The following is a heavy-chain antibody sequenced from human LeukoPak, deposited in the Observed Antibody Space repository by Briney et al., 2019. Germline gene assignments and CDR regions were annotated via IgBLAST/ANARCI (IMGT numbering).Heavy chain of an antibody. Sequence: PGGSLRLSCAASGFTFSSYSMNWVRQAPGKGLEWVSSISSSSSYIYYADSVKGRFTISRDNAKNSLYLQMNSLRAEDTAVCYCARDQGDFWSGYQPDAFDIWGQGTMVTVSS. CDR2: ISSSSSYI. CDR1: GFTFSSYS. D-gene: IGHD3-3*01. CDR3: ARDQGDFWSGYQPDAFDI. J-gene: IGHJ3*02. V-gene: IGHV3-21*01.